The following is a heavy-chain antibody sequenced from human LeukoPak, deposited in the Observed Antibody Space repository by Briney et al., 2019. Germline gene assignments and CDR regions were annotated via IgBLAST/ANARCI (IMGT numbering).Heavy chain of an antibody. CDR2: IYYSGST. J-gene: IGHJ6*02. CDR1: GGSISSGGYY. Sequence: SETLSLTCTVSGGSISSGGYYWSWIRQHPGKGLEWIGYIYYSGSTYYNPSLKSRVTISVDTSKNQFSLKLSSVTAADTAVYYCARQRLGYCSGGSCYAPYGMDVWGQGTTVTVSS. V-gene: IGHV4-31*03. CDR3: ARQRLGYCSGGSCYAPYGMDV. D-gene: IGHD2-15*01.